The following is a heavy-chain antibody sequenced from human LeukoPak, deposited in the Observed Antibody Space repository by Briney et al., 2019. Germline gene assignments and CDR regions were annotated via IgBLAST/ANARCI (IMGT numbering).Heavy chain of an antibody. CDR3: ARKIGDYKFDY. J-gene: IGHJ4*02. CDR1: GFPFSTYS. D-gene: IGHD4-17*01. CDR2: ISSSSSYI. V-gene: IGHV3-21*01. Sequence: PGGSLRLPCAASGFPFSTYSMNWVRQAPGKGLEWVSSISSSSSYIYYADSVKGRFTISRDNAKNSLYLQMNSLRTEDTAVYYCARKIGDYKFDYWGQGTLVTVSP.